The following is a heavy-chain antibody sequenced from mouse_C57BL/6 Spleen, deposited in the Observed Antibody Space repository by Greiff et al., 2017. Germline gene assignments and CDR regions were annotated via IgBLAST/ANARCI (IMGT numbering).Heavy chain of an antibody. Sequence: QVQLQQSGAELVKPGASVKISCKASGYTFTDYYINWVKQRPGQGLVWIGKIGPGSGSTYYNGKLRGTATLTADKSSSTAYSKLSSLTAEDAAVYCCASITAGSRGWYFDVWGTGTTVTVSS. CDR1: GYTFTDYY. CDR3: ASITAGSRGWYFDV. V-gene: IGHV1-77*01. D-gene: IGHD1-1*01. J-gene: IGHJ1*03. CDR2: IGPGSGST.